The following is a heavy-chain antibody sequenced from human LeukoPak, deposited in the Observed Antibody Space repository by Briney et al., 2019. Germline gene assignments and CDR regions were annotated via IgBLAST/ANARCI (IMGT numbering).Heavy chain of an antibody. V-gene: IGHV4-39*07. D-gene: IGHD6-13*01. CDR3: ARGGGSSWYWSADDAFDI. J-gene: IGHJ3*02. Sequence: SEALSLTCTVSGGSISSSSYYWGWIRQPPGKGLEWIGSIYYSGSTYYNPSLKSRVTISVDTSKNQFSLKLSSVPAADTAVYYCARGGGSSWYWSADDAFDIWGQGTMVTVSS. CDR1: GGSISSSSYY. CDR2: IYYSGST.